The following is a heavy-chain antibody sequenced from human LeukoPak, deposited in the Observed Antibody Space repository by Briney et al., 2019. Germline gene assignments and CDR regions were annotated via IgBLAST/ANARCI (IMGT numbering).Heavy chain of an antibody. Sequence: KTSETLSLTCTVSGGSVSSGSYYWSWIRQPPGKGLEWIGYIYYSGSTNYNPSLKSRVTISVDTSMNQFSLKLSSVTTADTAVYYCARGSGYYGSGSYYNGNFDYWGQGTLVTVSS. D-gene: IGHD3-10*01. CDR1: GGSVSSGSYY. CDR2: IYYSGST. CDR3: ARGSGYYGSGSYYNGNFDY. V-gene: IGHV4-61*01. J-gene: IGHJ4*02.